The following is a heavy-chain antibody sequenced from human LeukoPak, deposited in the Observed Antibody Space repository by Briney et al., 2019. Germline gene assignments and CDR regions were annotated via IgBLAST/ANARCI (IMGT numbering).Heavy chain of an antibody. V-gene: IGHV4-59*01. J-gene: IGHJ4*02. CDR1: GGSINDAS. Sequence: SETLSLTCTVSGGSINDASWNWIRKPPGQGLEWIGYIYHSGGTNYNPSLKSRVTISLDTSKNQFSLKLSSVTAADTAVYYCARGGTYYRSLDSWGQGNLVTVSS. CDR3: ARGGTYYRSLDS. CDR2: IYHSGGT. D-gene: IGHD3-10*01.